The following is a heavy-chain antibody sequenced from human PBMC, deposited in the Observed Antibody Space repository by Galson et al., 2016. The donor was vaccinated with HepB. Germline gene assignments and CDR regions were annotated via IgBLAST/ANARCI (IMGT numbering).Heavy chain of an antibody. CDR3: ARDHSSGWFS. CDR1: GFTFSSHS. Sequence: SLRLSCAASGFTFSSHSMNWVRQAPGKGLEWVSSISSSGSSIHYADSVKGRFGISRDNSKKLLSLRMSSLRPEDTAVYYCARDHSSGWFSWGQGTLVTVSS. CDR2: ISSSGSSI. D-gene: IGHD6-19*01. J-gene: IGHJ4*02. V-gene: IGHV3-21*04.